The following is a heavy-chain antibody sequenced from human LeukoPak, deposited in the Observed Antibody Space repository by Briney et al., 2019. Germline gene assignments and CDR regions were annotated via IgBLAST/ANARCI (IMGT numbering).Heavy chain of an antibody. Sequence: SKTPSLTCAVSGGSISSSNWWSWVRQPPGKGLEWIGEIYHSGSTNYNPSLKSRVTISVDKSKNQFSLKLSSVTAADTAVYYCARVATVTTSGMDVWGQGTTVTVSS. D-gene: IGHD4-17*01. J-gene: IGHJ6*02. V-gene: IGHV4-4*02. CDR3: ARVATVTTSGMDV. CDR2: IYHSGST. CDR1: GGSISSSNW.